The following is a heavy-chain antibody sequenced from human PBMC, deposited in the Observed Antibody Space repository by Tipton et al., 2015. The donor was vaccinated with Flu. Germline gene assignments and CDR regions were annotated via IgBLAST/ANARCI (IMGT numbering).Heavy chain of an antibody. CDR1: GFTLRSHS. J-gene: IGHJ3*02. CDR2: ISGSGFYI. V-gene: IGHV3-21*06. D-gene: IGHD4-23*01. CDR3: ARDLVNAFDM. Sequence: GSLRLSCVASGFTLRSHSMNWVRQAPGKGLEWLSSISGSGFYINHADSGKGRFTISRGDAKNSVYLEMNSLRGEDTAVYYCARDLVNAFDMWGQGTMVTVSA.